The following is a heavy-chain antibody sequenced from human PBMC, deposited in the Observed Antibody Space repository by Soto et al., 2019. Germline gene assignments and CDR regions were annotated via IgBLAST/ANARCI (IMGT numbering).Heavy chain of an antibody. Sequence: SQTLSLTCAISGDSVSSNSAAWNWIRQSPSRGLEWLGRTYYRSKWYNDYAVSVKSRITINPDTSKNQFSLQPNSVTPEDTAVYYCARAYYDFWSGLYGMDVWGQGTTVTV. CDR3: ARAYYDFWSGLYGMDV. CDR2: TYYRSKWYN. CDR1: GDSVSSNSAA. D-gene: IGHD3-3*01. J-gene: IGHJ6*02. V-gene: IGHV6-1*01.